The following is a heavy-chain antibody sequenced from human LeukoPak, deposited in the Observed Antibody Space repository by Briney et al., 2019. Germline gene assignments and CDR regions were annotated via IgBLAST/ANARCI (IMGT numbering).Heavy chain of an antibody. J-gene: IGHJ4*02. CDR3: ARDLGGSGWSLGAY. CDR1: GFIFSNYA. D-gene: IGHD6-19*01. CDR2: ISYDGSNK. Sequence: TGRSLRLSCAASGFIFSNYAMHWVRQAPGKGLEWVAVISYDGSNKYYADSVKGRFTMSRDNSKKMLYLQMSSLRPEDTAVYYCARDLGGSGWSLGAYWGQGTLVTVSS. V-gene: IGHV3-30*04.